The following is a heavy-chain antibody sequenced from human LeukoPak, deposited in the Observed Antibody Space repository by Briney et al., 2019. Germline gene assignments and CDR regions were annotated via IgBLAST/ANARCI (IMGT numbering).Heavy chain of an antibody. CDR1: GGSISSYY. D-gene: IGHD6-13*01. CDR3: ARQNLGPSSWYRRTNWFDP. V-gene: IGHV4-59*08. CDR2: IYYSGST. Sequence: PSETLSLTCTVSGGSISSYYWSWIRQPPGKGLEWIGYIYYSGSTNYNPSLKSRVTISVATSKNQFSLKLSSVTAADTAVYYCARQNLGPSSWYRRTNWFDPWGQGTLVTVSS. J-gene: IGHJ5*02.